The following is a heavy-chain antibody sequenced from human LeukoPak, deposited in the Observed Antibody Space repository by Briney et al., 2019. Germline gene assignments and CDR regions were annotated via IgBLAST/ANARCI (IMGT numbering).Heavy chain of an antibody. CDR1: GGTFSSYA. V-gene: IGHV1-69*13. Sequence: ASVKVSCKASGGTFSSYAISWVRQAPGQGLEWMGGIIPIFGTANYAQKLQGRVTITADESTSTAYMELSSLRSEDTAVYYCATKGGCGGDCYSSGYFQHWGQGTLVTVSS. D-gene: IGHD2-21*02. J-gene: IGHJ1*01. CDR2: IIPIFGTA. CDR3: ATKGGCGGDCYSSGYFQH.